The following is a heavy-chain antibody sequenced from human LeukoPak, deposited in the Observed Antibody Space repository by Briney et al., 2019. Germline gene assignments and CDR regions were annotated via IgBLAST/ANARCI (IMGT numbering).Heavy chain of an antibody. D-gene: IGHD2-15*01. CDR1: GYTFTSYD. J-gene: IGHJ4*02. CDR3: ARLLGYCSGGSCYGDY. CDR2: MNPNSGNT. Sequence: ASVKVSCKASGYTFTSYDINWVRQATGQGLEWMGWMNPNSGNTGYAQKFQGRVTMTRNTSISTAYMELSSLRSDDTAVYYCARLLGYCSGGSCYGDYWGQGTLVTVSS. V-gene: IGHV1-8*01.